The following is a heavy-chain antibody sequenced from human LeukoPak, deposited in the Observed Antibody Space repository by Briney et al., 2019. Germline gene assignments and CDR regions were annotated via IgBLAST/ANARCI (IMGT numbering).Heavy chain of an antibody. CDR1: GFTFSNFA. V-gene: IGHV3-23*01. CDR3: AKNPQYYYDSSGFFEY. Sequence: GGSLRLSCAASGFTFSNFAMTWVRQAPGKGLEWVSAISGSGGSTYYADSVKGRFTISRDNSKNSVYLQMNSLRVEDTAVYYCAKNPQYYYDSSGFFEYWGQGTLVTVSS. CDR2: ISGSGGST. D-gene: IGHD3-22*01. J-gene: IGHJ4*02.